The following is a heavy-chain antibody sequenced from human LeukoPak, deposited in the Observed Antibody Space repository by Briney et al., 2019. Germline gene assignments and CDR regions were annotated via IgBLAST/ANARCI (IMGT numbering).Heavy chain of an antibody. CDR1: GYAFTGYY. CDR3: AREPMVRDFNWFDP. D-gene: IGHD3-10*01. Sequence: ASVKVSCKASGYAFTGYYIHWVRQAPGQGLEGMGRINPNSGGTNYAQKFQGRVTMTRDTSISTAYMELSRLTSDDTAVYYCAREPMVRDFNWFDPWGQGTLVTVSS. CDR2: INPNSGGT. J-gene: IGHJ5*02. V-gene: IGHV1-2*06.